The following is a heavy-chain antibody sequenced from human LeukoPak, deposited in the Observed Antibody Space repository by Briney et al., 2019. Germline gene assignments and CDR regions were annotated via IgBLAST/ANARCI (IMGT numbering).Heavy chain of an antibody. CDR3: AKGRYSGYCSGGNCYADYFDS. D-gene: IGHD2-15*01. CDR2: INEVGST. J-gene: IGHJ4*02. V-gene: IGHV3-53*01. CDR1: GFTVSNHQ. Sequence: GGSLRLSCVVSGFTVSNHQMTWVRQALGKGLEWVSIINEVGSTHYADSVKGRSTISRDNSKNTLYLQMNSLRAEDTAVYYCAKGRYSGYCSGGNCYADYFDSWGQGALVTVSS.